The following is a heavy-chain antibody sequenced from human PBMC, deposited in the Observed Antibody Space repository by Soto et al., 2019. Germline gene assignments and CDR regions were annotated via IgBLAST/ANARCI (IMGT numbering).Heavy chain of an antibody. CDR3: AKDRLAGGFDY. CDR2: VSATAGTT. CDR1: GFTFSYYW. V-gene: IGHV3-23*01. D-gene: IGHD3-16*01. Sequence: PGGSLRLSCAASGFTFSYYWMHWVRQAPGKGLEWVSLVSATAGTTYYTDSVKGRFTISRDNSRNTVYLQMNSLRADDTAVYYCAKDRLAGGFDYWGQGTLVTVSS. J-gene: IGHJ4*02.